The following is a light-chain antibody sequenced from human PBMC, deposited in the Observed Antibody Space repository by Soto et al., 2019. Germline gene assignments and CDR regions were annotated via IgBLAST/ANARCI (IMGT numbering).Light chain of an antibody. CDR3: QVWDTRSDQSWV. CDR2: GDS. CDR1: NIGSKR. Sequence: SYELTQPPSVSVAPGPTASVPCGGNNIGSKRVYWYQQKPGQAPVLVVYGDSDRPSGIPERFSVSRSGSAATLTISGVEAGDEADYYCQVWDTRSDQSWVFGGGTQLTVL. J-gene: IGLJ3*02. V-gene: IGLV3-21*02.